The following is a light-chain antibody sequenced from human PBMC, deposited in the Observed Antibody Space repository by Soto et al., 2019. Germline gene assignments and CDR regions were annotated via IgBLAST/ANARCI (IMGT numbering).Light chain of an antibody. CDR2: DDS. CDR1: SSDIGGYDH. Sequence: QSVLTQPASVYGAPGQSITITCTGTSSDIGGYDHVSWYQQHPGKAPNLMVYDDSNRPSGVSDRFSGSKSANTASLSISSLQADDQTSSYYNPYPTRNSLYASRPGTEVPL. J-gene: IGLJ1*01. V-gene: IGLV2-14*01. CDR3: NPYPTRNSLYA.